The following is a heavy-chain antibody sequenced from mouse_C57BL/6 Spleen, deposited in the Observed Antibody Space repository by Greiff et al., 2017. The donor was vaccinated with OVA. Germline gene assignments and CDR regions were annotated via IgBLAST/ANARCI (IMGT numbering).Heavy chain of an antibody. CDR1: GYAFTNYL. D-gene: IGHD1-1*01. V-gene: IGHV1-54*01. CDR3: ARDYGTYFDY. J-gene: IGHJ2*01. CDR2: INPGSGGT. Sequence: VQGVESGAELVRPGTSVKVSCKASGYAFTNYLIEWVKQRPGQGLEWIGVINPGSGGTNYNEKFKGKATLTADKSSSTAYMQLSSLTSEDSAVYFCARDYGTYFDYWGQGTTLTVSS.